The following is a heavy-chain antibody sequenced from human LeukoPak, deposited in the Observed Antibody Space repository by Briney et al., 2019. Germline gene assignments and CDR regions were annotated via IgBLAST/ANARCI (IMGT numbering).Heavy chain of an antibody. J-gene: IGHJ4*02. CDR3: ARDCYSSGWIISY. V-gene: IGHV6-1*01. Sequence: SQTLSLTCVLSVDSLSRHRAARHWIRQSPSRGLEWLGRTYYRSKWYNDYAVSVRGRITINPDTSTNQFSRQLDPVTPGDTAVYSFARDCYSSGWIISYCGQGALVTVSS. D-gene: IGHD6-19*01. CDR1: VDSLSRHRAA. CDR2: TYYRSKWYN.